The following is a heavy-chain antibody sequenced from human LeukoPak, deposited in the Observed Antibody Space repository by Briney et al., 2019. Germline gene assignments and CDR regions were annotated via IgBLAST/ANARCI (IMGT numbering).Heavy chain of an antibody. D-gene: IGHD3-3*01. Sequence: ASVKVSCKASGYTFTSYGISWVRQAPGQGREWMGGISAYNGNTDYAQKLQGRVTMTTDTSTSTAYMEPRSLRSDDTAVYYGARSSRILECSTVWFDPWGQGTLVTVSS. CDR1: GYTFTSYG. V-gene: IGHV1-18*01. J-gene: IGHJ5*02. CDR2: ISAYNGNT. CDR3: ARSSRILECSTVWFDP.